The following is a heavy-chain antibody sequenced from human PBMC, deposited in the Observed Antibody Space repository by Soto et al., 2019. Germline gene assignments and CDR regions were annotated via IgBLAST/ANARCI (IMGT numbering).Heavy chain of an antibody. CDR2: IYYSGST. CDR3: ARYYGSNWFDP. V-gene: IGHV4-31*03. D-gene: IGHD3-10*01. CDR1: GGSISSGGYY. J-gene: IGHJ5*02. Sequence: PSETLSLTCTVSGGSISSGGYYWSWIRQHPGKGLEWIGYIYYSGSTYYNPSLKRRVTISVDTSKNQVSLKLSSVTAADTAVYYCARYYGSNWFDPWGQGTLVTVSS.